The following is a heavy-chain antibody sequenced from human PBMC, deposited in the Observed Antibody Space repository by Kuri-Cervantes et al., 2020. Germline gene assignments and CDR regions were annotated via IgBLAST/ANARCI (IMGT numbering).Heavy chain of an antibody. J-gene: IGHJ6*02. CDR1: GFTFDDYA. Sequence: GESLKISCAASGFTFDDYAMHWVRQAPGKGLEWVPGISWDGGSTYYADAVKGRFTIPRDNSKNSLYLQMNSLRTEDTALYYCAKDMSGIWSRYGVDVWGQGTTVTVSS. V-gene: IGHV3-43*02. CDR2: ISWDGGST. D-gene: IGHD2-15*01. CDR3: AKDMSGIWSRYGVDV.